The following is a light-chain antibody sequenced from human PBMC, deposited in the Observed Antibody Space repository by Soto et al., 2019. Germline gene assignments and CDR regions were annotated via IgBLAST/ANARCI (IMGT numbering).Light chain of an antibody. V-gene: IGKV1-39*01. CDR2: RAS. CDR1: QTISTF. CDR3: QQSYSSPPWT. J-gene: IGKJ1*01. Sequence: IQVTQAASSLSSSLGDIVTISFRASQTISTFLNGYQQKPGTAPRLLIYRASSVSSGVPPRFSGSGPGRDFTLTITTLPPEHLAPSSCQQSYSSPPWTFRQGTKVDIK.